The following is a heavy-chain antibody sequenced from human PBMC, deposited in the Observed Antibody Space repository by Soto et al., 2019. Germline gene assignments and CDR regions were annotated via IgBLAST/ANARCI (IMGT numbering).Heavy chain of an antibody. CDR3: ARILNPTGTTWFDP. V-gene: IGHV2-26*01. CDR2: IFPNDEN. J-gene: IGHJ5*02. Sequence: QVTLKESGPVLVKPTETLTLTCTVSGFSLSNGRMGVSWIRQPPGKALEWLAHIFPNDENSYRASLKTRLTIPKDTSKSQVVLTMTNMDPVDTATYFCARILNPTGTTWFDPWGQGTLVTVSS. CDR1: GFSLSNGRMG. D-gene: IGHD1-1*01.